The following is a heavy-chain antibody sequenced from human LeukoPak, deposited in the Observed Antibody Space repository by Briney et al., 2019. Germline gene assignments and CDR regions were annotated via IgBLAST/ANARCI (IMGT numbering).Heavy chain of an antibody. Sequence: ASVKVSCKASGNTFTGYYMHWVRQAPGQGLEWMGRINPNSGGTNYAQKFQGRVTMTRDTSISTAYMELSRLRSDDTAVYYCAREGRVVVVAAGFDYWGQGTLVTVSS. CDR2: INPNSGGT. J-gene: IGHJ4*02. CDR1: GNTFTGYY. CDR3: AREGRVVVVAAGFDY. D-gene: IGHD2-15*01. V-gene: IGHV1-2*06.